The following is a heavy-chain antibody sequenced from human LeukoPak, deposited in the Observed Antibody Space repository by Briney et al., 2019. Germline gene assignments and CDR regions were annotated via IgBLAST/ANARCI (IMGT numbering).Heavy chain of an antibody. CDR1: GFTFSNAW. J-gene: IGHJ4*02. CDR2: IKSKTDGGTT. V-gene: IGHV3-15*01. CDR3: TTDPPRITIFGVVEFFDY. Sequence: RTGGSLRLSCAASGFTFSNAWMSWVRQAPGKGLEWVGRIKSKTDGGTTDYAAPVKGRFTISRDDSKNTLYLQMNSLKTEDTAVYYCTTDPPRITIFGVVEFFDYWGQGTLVTVSS. D-gene: IGHD3-3*01.